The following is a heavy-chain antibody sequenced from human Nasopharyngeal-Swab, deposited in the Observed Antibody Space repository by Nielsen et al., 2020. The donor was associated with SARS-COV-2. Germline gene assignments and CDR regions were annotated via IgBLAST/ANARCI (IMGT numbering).Heavy chain of an antibody. CDR2: IDAGGANP. D-gene: IGHD6-13*01. V-gene: IGHV3-23*01. CDR3: AREEGAGAGTGGMDV. Sequence: GESLKISCAASGFTFSTYAMIWVRQAPGKGLEWVSTIDAGGANPFYADSVKGRFTISRDNSKNTLYLQMNSLRAEDTAVYYCAREEGAGAGTGGMDVWGQGTTVTVSS. CDR1: GFTFSTYA. J-gene: IGHJ6*02.